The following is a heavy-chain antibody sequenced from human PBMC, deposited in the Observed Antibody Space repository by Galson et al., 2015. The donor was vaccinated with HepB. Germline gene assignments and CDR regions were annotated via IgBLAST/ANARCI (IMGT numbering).Heavy chain of an antibody. CDR2: ISGYNGKT. CDR1: GYTFSRYS. Sequence: SVKVSCKASGYTFSRYSINWVRQAPGQGLEWMGWISGYNGKTNYAQKFQGRVTMTTDTSTRTAYMEVRSLRYDDTAVYYCARGGMATLGGPTFDYWGQGTLVTVSS. J-gene: IGHJ4*02. D-gene: IGHD5-24*01. CDR3: ARGGMATLGGPTFDY. V-gene: IGHV1-18*01.